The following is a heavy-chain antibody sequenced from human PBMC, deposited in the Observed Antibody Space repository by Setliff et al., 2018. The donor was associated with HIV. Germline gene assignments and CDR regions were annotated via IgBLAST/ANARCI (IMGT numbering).Heavy chain of an antibody. CDR2: IYYSGST. V-gene: IGHV4-59*01. CDR1: GGSISSYY. CDR3: ARIFGDQGYYYGMDV. D-gene: IGHD3-3*01. J-gene: IGHJ6*02. Sequence: SETLSLTCTVSGGSISSYYWSWIRQPPGKGLEWIGYIYYSGSTNYNPSLKSRVTISVDTSKNQFSLKLSSVIAADTAVYYCARIFGDQGYYYGMDVWGQGATVTVSS.